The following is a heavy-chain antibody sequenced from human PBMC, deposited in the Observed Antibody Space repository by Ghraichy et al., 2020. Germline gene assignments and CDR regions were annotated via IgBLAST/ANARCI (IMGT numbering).Heavy chain of an antibody. D-gene: IGHD3-9*01. CDR2: IKQDGSEK. Sequence: GGSLRLSCAASGFSFSNYWMTWVRQAPGKGLEWVANIKQDGSEKYYVDSVKGRFTISRDNAKNSLYLQMNNLRAEDTAVYYCARDMNYDIMTGYYDAFDIWGHGTMVTVSS. V-gene: IGHV3-7*01. CDR3: ARDMNYDIMTGYYDAFDI. J-gene: IGHJ3*02. CDR1: GFSFSNYW.